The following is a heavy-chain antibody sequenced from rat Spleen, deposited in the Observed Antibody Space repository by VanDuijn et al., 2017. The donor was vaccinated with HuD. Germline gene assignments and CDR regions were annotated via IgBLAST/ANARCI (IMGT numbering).Heavy chain of an antibody. J-gene: IGHJ2*01. Sequence: EVKLVESGGGLVQPGRSLKLSCTASGFNFNDHWMGWVRQAPGKGLEWIGEINKDSRTIKYTPSLKEKFTISRDNAQNTLYLQMSKLGSEDTAIYYCARPFSSYWYVPHYWGQGVMVTVSS. V-gene: IGHV4-2*01. D-gene: IGHD1-7*01. CDR3: ARPFSSYWYVPHY. CDR1: GFNFNDHW. CDR2: INKDSRTI.